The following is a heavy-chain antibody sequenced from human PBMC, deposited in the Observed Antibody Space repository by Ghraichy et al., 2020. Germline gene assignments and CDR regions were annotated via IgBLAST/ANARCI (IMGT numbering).Heavy chain of an antibody. Sequence: ETLSLTCTVSGGSISNYYWTWIRQPPGKGLEWIGYIYHSGSTNYNPSLESRVTISVDTSKNQFSLKLSSVTAADTAVYYCARSFYCNSSSCNWANWFDPWGQGTLVTVSS. CDR2: IYHSGST. D-gene: IGHD2-2*01. CDR3: ARSFYCNSSSCNWANWFDP. CDR1: GGSISNYY. J-gene: IGHJ5*02. V-gene: IGHV4-59*01.